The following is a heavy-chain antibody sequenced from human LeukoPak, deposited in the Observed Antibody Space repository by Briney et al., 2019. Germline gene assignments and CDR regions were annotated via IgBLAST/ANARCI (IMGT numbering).Heavy chain of an antibody. D-gene: IGHD2-2*03. CDR3: ARDRLDIVVVPAATIDY. CDR1: GFTFSPYS. CDR2: ISSSSSTL. V-gene: IGHV3-48*01. J-gene: IGHJ4*02. Sequence: PGGSLRLSCAASGFTFSPYSMNWVRQAPGKGLEWVSYISSSSSTLYYADSVKGRFTISRDNAKNSLYLQMHSLRAEDTAVYYCARDRLDIVVVPAATIDYWGQGTLVTVS.